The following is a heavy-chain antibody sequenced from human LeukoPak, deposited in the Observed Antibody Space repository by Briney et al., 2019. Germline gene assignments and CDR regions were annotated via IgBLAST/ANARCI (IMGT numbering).Heavy chain of an antibody. Sequence: GASVKVSCKASGYSFTSHDINWVRQATGQGLEWMGWMKPNNGKTGYAQKFQGRVTTTSDTSISTAYMELSSLKSEDTAVYYCVRWADTPFDYWGQGTLVTVSS. CDR3: VRWADTPFDY. V-gene: IGHV1-8*01. D-gene: IGHD5-18*01. J-gene: IGHJ4*02. CDR1: GYSFTSHD. CDR2: MKPNNGKT.